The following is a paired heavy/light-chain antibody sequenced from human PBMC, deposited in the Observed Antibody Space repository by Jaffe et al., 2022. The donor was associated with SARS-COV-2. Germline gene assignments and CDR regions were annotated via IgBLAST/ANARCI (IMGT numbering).Light chain of an antibody. CDR2: EVN. J-gene: IGLJ3*02. CDR1: SSDVGAYNH. V-gene: IGLV2-14*01. CDR3: SSYTSTTTLWV. Sequence: QSALTQPASVSGSPGQSITISCTGTSSDVGAYNHVSWYQQHPGKAPKLMIYEVNYRPSGVPDRFSGSKSGNTASLIISGLQADDEADYYCSSYTSTTTLWVFGGGTKLTVL.
Heavy chain of an antibody. V-gene: IGHV3-48*02. Sequence: EVQLVESGGGLVQPGGSLRLSCVASGFTFSSYNMHWLRQAPGKGLEWVSYLRSDSATIYYADSVRGRFTISRDNAKNSLYLQMNSLRDEDTAVYYCARDHQWACDYWGQGTLVTVSS. CDR2: LRSDSATI. D-gene: IGHD1-26*01. CDR3: ARDHQWACDY. J-gene: IGHJ4*02. CDR1: GFTFSSYN.